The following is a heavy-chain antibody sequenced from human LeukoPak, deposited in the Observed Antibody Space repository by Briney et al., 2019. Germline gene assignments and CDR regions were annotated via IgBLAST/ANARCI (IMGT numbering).Heavy chain of an antibody. CDR2: IYYSGST. CDR1: GGSISSYY. J-gene: IGHJ3*02. Sequence: SETLSLTCTVSGGSISSYYWSWLRQPPGKGLEWIGYIYYSGSTNYNPSLKSRVTVSVDTSKNQFSLKLSSVTAADTAVYYCARDGVDSTGYSSSSIWGQGTMVTVSS. CDR3: ARDGVDSTGYSSSSI. V-gene: IGHV4-59*12. D-gene: IGHD6-13*01.